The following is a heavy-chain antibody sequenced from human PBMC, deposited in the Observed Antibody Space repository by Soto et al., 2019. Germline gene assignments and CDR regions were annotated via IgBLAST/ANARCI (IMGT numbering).Heavy chain of an antibody. V-gene: IGHV3-43*01. CDR3: ARAPTYYDFWSGYYSNHYYYGMDV. CDR2: ISWDGGST. Sequence: PGGSLRLSCAASGFTFDDYTMHWVRQAPGKGLEWVSLISWDGGSTYYADSVKGRFTISRDNSKNSLYLQMNSLRTEDTALYYCARAPTYYDFWSGYYSNHYYYGMDVWGQGTTVTVSS. CDR1: GFTFDDYT. J-gene: IGHJ6*02. D-gene: IGHD3-3*01.